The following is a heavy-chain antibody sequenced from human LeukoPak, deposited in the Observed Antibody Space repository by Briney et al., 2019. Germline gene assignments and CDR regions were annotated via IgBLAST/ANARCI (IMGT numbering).Heavy chain of an antibody. V-gene: IGHV1-2*06. CDR1: GYTFTGYY. CDR3: ARERYDFWSGYQDDAFDI. CDR2: INPNSGGT. Sequence: ASVKVSCKASGYTFTGYYMHWVRQAPGQGLEWMGRINPNSGGTNYAQKFQGRVTMTRDTSISTAYMELGRLRSDDTAVYCCARERYDFWSGYQDDAFDIWGQGTMVTVSS. J-gene: IGHJ3*02. D-gene: IGHD3-3*01.